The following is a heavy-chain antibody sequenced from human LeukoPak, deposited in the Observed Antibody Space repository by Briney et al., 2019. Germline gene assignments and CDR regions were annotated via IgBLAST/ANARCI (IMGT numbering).Heavy chain of an antibody. CDR3: AKGIVAAAGFYYGMDV. CDR1: GFTFSNSA. CDR2: LSGSGITT. Sequence: GGSLRLSCAASGFTFSNSAMSWVRQAPGKGLEWVSTLSGSGITTYYADSVKGRFTISRDNSKNTLYLQMNSLRAEDTAVYYCAKGIVAAAGFYYGMDVWGQGTTVTVSS. J-gene: IGHJ6*02. D-gene: IGHD6-13*01. V-gene: IGHV3-23*01.